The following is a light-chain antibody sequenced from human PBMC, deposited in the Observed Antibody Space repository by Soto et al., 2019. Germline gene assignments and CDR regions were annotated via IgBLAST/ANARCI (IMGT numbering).Light chain of an antibody. CDR3: SSYTSSNTLV. CDR2: EVT. V-gene: IGLV2-14*01. Sequence: QSVLTHPASVSGSAGQSITISCTGGSSDIGGYNYVSWFQQHPGKAPKLMIYEVTNRPSGVSNRFSGSKSGSTASLTISGLQAEDEADYYCSSYTSSNTLVFGTGTKSPS. CDR1: SSDIGGYNY. J-gene: IGLJ1*01.